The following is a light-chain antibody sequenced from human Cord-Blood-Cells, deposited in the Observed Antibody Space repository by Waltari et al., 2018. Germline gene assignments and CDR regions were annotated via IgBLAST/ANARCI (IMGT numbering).Light chain of an antibody. J-gene: IGLJ2*01. CDR1: ALPKQF. Sequence: SYELTQPPSVSVSPGQTARITCSGDALPKQFAYWYQQKPGQAPVLVIYKDSERPSGNPERLSCSSSGTTVTLTVSGVHAEDEAHYYCQSSDSSGTYVVFGGGTKLTVL. CDR3: QSSDSSGTYVV. V-gene: IGLV3-25*02. CDR2: KDS.